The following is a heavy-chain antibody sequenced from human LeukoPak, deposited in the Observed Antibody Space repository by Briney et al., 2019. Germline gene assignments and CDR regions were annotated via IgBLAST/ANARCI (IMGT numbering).Heavy chain of an antibody. V-gene: IGHV3-23*01. CDR2: INTGDIP. CDR3: AKGGFTYYDD. CDR1: GFTFSSYA. D-gene: IGHD3-22*01. J-gene: IGHJ4*02. Sequence: GESLRLSCAASGFTFSSYAMTWVRQAPEKGLEWVSTINTGDIPFYANSVKGRFTISRDNSKNALFLQMNSLRAEDTAIYSCAKGGFTYYDDWGQGTLVTVSS.